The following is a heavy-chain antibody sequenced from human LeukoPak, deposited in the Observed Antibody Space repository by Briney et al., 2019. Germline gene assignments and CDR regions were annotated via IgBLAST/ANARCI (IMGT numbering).Heavy chain of an antibody. CDR1: GYSISSGYY. V-gene: IGHV4-38-2*02. Sequence: PSETLSLTCTVSGYSISSGYYWDWIRQPPGKGLEWIGSIYHSGSTYYNPSLKSRVTISVDTSKNQFSLKLSSVTAADTAVYYCANSIDFDYGDYYFDYWGQGALVTISS. J-gene: IGHJ4*02. CDR3: ANSIDFDYGDYYFDY. D-gene: IGHD4-17*01. CDR2: IYHSGST.